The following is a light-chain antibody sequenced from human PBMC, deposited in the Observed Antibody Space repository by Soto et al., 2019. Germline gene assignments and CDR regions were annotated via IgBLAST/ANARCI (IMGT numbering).Light chain of an antibody. CDR3: ATWDDSLNARGV. CDR1: RSNIGNNA. J-gene: IGLJ3*02. CDR2: NNN. V-gene: IGLV1-44*01. Sequence: QSVLTQPPSASGTPGQRVTISCSGSRSNIGNNAVSWYQQFPGTAPKLLIYNNNQRPSGVPDRFSRSKSGTSASLAISGLQSEDKAGYYCATWDDSLNARGVFGGGTKLTVL.